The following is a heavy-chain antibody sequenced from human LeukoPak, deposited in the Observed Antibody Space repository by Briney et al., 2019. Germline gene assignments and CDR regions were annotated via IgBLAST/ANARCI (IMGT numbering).Heavy chain of an antibody. Sequence: GGSLILSCAASGFTFSNYGMHWVRQAPGKGLEWVAVISYDGSDKYYADSVKGRFTISRDNSKNTLYLQMSSLRAEDTAVYYCAKDSVEVTRYYYFGMDVWGQGTTVTVSS. CDR1: GFTFSNYG. J-gene: IGHJ6*02. CDR3: AKDSVEVTRYYYFGMDV. D-gene: IGHD2-15*01. CDR2: ISYDGSDK. V-gene: IGHV3-30*18.